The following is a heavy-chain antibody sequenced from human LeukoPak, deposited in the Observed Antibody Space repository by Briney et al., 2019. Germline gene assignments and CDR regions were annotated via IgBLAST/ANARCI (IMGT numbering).Heavy chain of an antibody. CDR3: AKLDSPRAF. V-gene: IGHV4-59*01. Sequence: SETLSLTCSVSGGSISTYYWSWIRQPPGKGLEWIGYIYYFGNTDYNPSLKSRVTISVDTSKNQFSLNLRSVTAADTAVYYCAKLDSPRAFWGQGILVRVSS. J-gene: IGHJ4*02. CDR1: GGSISTYY. CDR2: IYYFGNT. D-gene: IGHD1-1*01.